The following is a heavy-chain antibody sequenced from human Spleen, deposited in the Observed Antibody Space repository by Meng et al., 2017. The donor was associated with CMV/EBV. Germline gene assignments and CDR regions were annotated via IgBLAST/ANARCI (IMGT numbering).Heavy chain of an antibody. Sequence: QVQLQESGPGLVKPSQTLSLTCTVSGVSISSGYYYWSWIRQSAGKGLEWIGRIYSSGSTSYNPSLKSRVAISVDTSKNQFSLKLGSVTAADTAVYYGARNHYFDRSAYSDFFFDSWGQGTLVTVSS. J-gene: IGHJ4*02. CDR2: IYSSGST. CDR3: ARNHYFDRSAYSDFFFDS. D-gene: IGHD3-22*01. CDR1: GVSISSGYYY. V-gene: IGHV4-61*02.